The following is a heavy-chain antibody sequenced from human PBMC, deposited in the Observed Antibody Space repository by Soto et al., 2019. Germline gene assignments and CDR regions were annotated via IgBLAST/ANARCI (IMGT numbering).Heavy chain of an antibody. CDR1: GGSIYTYY. J-gene: IGHJ4*02. CDR3: AISVRDYFDSSGSPVDY. D-gene: IGHD3-22*01. V-gene: IGHV4-59*01. Sequence: SETLSLTCTVSGGSIYTYYLSWIRQPPGKGLEWIGYIYSSGSTNYNPSLKNRVTMSVDTSKNQFSLKLNSVAAADTAVYFCAISVRDYFDSSGSPVDYWGQGTLVTVSS. CDR2: IYSSGST.